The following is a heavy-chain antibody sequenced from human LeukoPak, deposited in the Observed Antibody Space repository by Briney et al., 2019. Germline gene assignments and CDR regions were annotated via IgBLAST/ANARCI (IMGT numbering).Heavy chain of an antibody. D-gene: IGHD2-15*01. J-gene: IGHJ6*02. CDR2: ISGSGGAGI. CDR3: GKDRGGSPFDGMDV. CDR1: GFTFSSYA. Sequence: GGSLRLSCAGSGFTFSSYAMSWVRQAPGKGLEWVSTISGSGGAGIYYADSVKGRFTVSRDNSRNTLYLLMNSLRAEDTAVYYCGKDRGGSPFDGMDVWGQGTTVTVSS. V-gene: IGHV3-23*01.